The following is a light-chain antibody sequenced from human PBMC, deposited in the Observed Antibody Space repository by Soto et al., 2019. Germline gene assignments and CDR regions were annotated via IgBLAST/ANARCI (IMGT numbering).Light chain of an antibody. CDR1: SSNIGSNT. CDR3: AAWDDSLNGFV. J-gene: IGLJ1*01. Sequence: QSVLTQPPSASGAPGQRVTISCSGSSSNIGSNTVNWYQQLQGTAPKLLIYTNNQRPSGVRDRFSGSRSGTSASLAISGLQSEDEADYYCAAWDDSLNGFVFGTGTKLTVL. V-gene: IGLV1-44*01. CDR2: TNN.